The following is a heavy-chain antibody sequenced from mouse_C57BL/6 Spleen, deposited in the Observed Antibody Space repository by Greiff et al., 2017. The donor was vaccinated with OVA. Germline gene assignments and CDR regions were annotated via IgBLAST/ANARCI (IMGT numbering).Heavy chain of an antibody. CDR1: GYTFTDYN. J-gene: IGHJ4*01. CDR3: ARSMIYYYGSRGFYAMDY. D-gene: IGHD1-1*01. CDR2: INPNNGGT. V-gene: IGHV1-18*01. Sequence: EVHLVESGPELVKPGASVKIPCKASGYTFTDYNMDWVKQSHGKSLEWIGDINPNNGGTIYNQKFKGKATLTVDKSSSTAYMELRSLTSEDTAVYYCARSMIYYYGSRGFYAMDYWGQGTSVTVSS.